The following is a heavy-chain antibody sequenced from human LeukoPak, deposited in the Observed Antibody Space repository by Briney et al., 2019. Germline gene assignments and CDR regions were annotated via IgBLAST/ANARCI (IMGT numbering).Heavy chain of an antibody. CDR2: ISSSGSTI. V-gene: IGHV3-48*03. CDR3: ARGQGVVVVAAEVY. J-gene: IGHJ4*02. CDR1: GFTFSSYA. D-gene: IGHD2-15*01. Sequence: GGSLRLSCAASGFTFSSYAMSWVRQAPGKGLEWVSYISSSGSTIYYADSVKGRFTISRDNAKNSLYLQMNSLRAEDTAVYYCARGQGVVVVAAEVYWGQGTLVTVSS.